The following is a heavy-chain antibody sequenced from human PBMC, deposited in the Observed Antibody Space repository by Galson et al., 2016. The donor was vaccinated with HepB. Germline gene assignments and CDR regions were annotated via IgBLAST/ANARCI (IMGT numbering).Heavy chain of an antibody. CDR3: ARRGSGWYLPPRKYYYGMDV. J-gene: IGHJ6*02. CDR2: TYYNSKWYY. V-gene: IGHV6-1*01. CDR1: GDSVASNSAA. Sequence: CAISGDSVASNSAAWNWIRQSPSRGLEWLGRTYYNSKWYYDYATSVKGRITINPDTSKNHLSLQLTSVTPEDTAVYYCARRGSGWYLPPRKYYYGMDVWGQGTTVTVSS. D-gene: IGHD6-19*01.